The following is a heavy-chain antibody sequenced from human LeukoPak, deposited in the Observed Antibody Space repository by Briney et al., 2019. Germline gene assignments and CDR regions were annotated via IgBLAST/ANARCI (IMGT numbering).Heavy chain of an antibody. Sequence: GGSLRLSCAASGFTISSYAMSWVRQAPGKGLEWVSEITDGGGSTYYADSEKGRFTISRDNAKKSLYLQMNSLRAEDTAVYYCARGARPVAMRNYFDYWGQGTLVTVSS. D-gene: IGHD2-2*01. CDR2: ITDGGGST. CDR3: ARGARPVAMRNYFDY. J-gene: IGHJ4*02. V-gene: IGHV3-23*01. CDR1: GFTISSYA.